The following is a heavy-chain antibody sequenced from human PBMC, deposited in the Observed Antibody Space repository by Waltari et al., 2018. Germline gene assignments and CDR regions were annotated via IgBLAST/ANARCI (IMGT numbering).Heavy chain of an antibody. Sequence: QVQLQQWGAGLLKPSETLSLTCAVYGGSFSGYYWSWIRQPPGTGLEWIGEINHSGSTNYNPSLKSRVTISVDTSKNQFSLKLSSVTAADTAVYYCARLYDFWSGYLSPDYFDYWGQGTLVTVSS. CDR2: INHSGST. CDR3: ARLYDFWSGYLSPDYFDY. J-gene: IGHJ4*02. CDR1: GGSFSGYY. V-gene: IGHV4-34*01. D-gene: IGHD3-3*01.